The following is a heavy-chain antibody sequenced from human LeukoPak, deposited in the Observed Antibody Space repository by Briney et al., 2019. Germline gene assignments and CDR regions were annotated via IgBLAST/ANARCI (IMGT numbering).Heavy chain of an antibody. Sequence: GGSLRLSCAASGFTFSTFWMHWVRQAPGKGLVWVSGIKSDGSITTYADSVKGRFTISRDNSKNTLYLQMNSLRAEDTAVYYCAREGLSSSWPYYYYYGMDVWGQGTTVTVSS. CDR1: GFTFSTFW. D-gene: IGHD6-13*01. CDR3: AREGLSSSWPYYYYYGMDV. CDR2: IKSDGSIT. V-gene: IGHV3-74*03. J-gene: IGHJ6*02.